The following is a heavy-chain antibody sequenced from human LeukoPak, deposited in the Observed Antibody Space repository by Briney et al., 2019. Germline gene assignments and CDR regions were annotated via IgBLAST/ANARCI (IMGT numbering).Heavy chain of an antibody. CDR3: ARGYTCGY. J-gene: IGHJ4*02. CDR1: GFXFSSYG. Sequence: GGSLRLSCAASGFXFSSYGIHWVRQAPGKGLEWLANIKEDGSEKNYADSVKGRFTISRDNAKNTLYLQMNSLRAEDTAVYYCARGYTCGYWGQGTLVIVSS. D-gene: IGHD5-18*01. CDR2: IKEDGSEK. V-gene: IGHV3-7*04.